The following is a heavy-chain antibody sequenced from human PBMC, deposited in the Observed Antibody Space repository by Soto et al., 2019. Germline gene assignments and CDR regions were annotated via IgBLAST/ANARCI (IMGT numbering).Heavy chain of an antibody. D-gene: IGHD5-12*01. CDR3: ARDIGGDSGYANDY. CDR1: GFTFSSYS. Sequence: EVQLVESGGGLVKPGGSLRLSCAASGFTFSSYSMNWVRQAPGKGLEWVSSISSSSSYIYYADSVKGRFTISRDNAKNSLYLQMNSLRAEDTAVYYCARDIGGDSGYANDYWAQGNLVTVSS. J-gene: IGHJ4*02. V-gene: IGHV3-21*01. CDR2: ISSSSSYI.